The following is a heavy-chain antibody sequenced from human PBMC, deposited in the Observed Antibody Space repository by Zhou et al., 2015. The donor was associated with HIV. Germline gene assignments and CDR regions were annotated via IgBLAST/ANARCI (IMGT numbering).Heavy chain of an antibody. J-gene: IGHJ6*03. D-gene: IGHD5-12*01. Sequence: QVQLVESGGGVVQPGRSLRLSCAASGFTFSSYGMHWVRQAPGKGLEWVAVISYDGSNKYYADSVKGRFTISRDNSKNTLYLQMNSLRAEDTAIYYCAKDNGGYNGAVYYFHMDVWGKGTTVTVSS. CDR1: GFTFSSYG. CDR3: AKDNGGYNGAVYYFHMDV. V-gene: IGHV3-30*18. CDR2: ISYDGSNK.